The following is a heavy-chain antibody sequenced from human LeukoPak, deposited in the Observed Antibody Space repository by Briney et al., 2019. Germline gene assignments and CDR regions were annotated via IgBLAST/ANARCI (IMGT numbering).Heavy chain of an antibody. D-gene: IGHD3-10*01. CDR3: ARDYYGSGRASRLY. CDR2: ISYDGSNK. CDR1: GFTFSSYA. J-gene: IGHJ4*02. Sequence: GGSLRLSCAASGFTFSSYAMHWVRQAPGKGLEWVAAISYDGSNKYYADSVKGRFTISRDNSKNTLYLQMNSLRAEDTAVYYCARDYYGSGRASRLYWGQGTLVTVSS. V-gene: IGHV3-30-3*01.